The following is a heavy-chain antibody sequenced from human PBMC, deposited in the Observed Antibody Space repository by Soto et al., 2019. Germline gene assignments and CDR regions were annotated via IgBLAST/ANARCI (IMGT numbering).Heavy chain of an antibody. CDR2: INHTGST. CDR1: SGSFSGYY. CDR3: ARPTSRSASNFDY. V-gene: IGHV4-34*01. J-gene: IGHJ4*02. D-gene: IGHD3-10*01. Sequence: QVHLQQWGAGLLKPSETLSLTCAVYSGSFSGYYWSWIRQPPGKGLEWIGEINHTGSTNYNPSLKSRVTMYVATSKSQFSLKLSSVTAADTAVYYCARPTSRSASNFDYWGQGTLVTVSA.